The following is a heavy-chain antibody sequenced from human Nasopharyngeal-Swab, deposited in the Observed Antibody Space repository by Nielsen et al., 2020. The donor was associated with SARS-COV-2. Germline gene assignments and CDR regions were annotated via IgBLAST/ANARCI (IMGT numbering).Heavy chain of an antibody. D-gene: IGHD3-3*01. J-gene: IGHJ5*02. CDR3: ARATWSGYSLGWFDP. Sequence: WIRQPPGEGLEWIEYIYYSGSTNYNPSLKSRVTISVDTSKNQFSLKLSSVTAADTAVYYCARATWSGYSLGWFDPWGQGTLVTVSS. CDR2: IYYSGST. V-gene: IGHV4-59*01.